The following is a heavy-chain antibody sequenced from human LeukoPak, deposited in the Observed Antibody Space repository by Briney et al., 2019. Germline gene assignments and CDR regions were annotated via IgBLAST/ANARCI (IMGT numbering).Heavy chain of an antibody. CDR3: ARLSFLRFLEWLDDY. Sequence: SETLSLTCTVSGGSISSSSYYWGWIRQPQGKGLEWIGSIYYSGSTYYNPSLKSRVTISVDTSKNQFSLKLSSVTAADTAVYYCARLSFLRFLEWLDDYWGQGTLVTVSS. V-gene: IGHV4-39*01. J-gene: IGHJ4*02. CDR2: IYYSGST. D-gene: IGHD3-3*01. CDR1: GGSISSSSYY.